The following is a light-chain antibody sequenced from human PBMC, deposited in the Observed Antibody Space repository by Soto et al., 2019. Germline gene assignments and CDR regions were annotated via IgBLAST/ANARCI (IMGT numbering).Light chain of an antibody. Sequence: QSALTQPASLSGSTGQSITISCTGTSSDVGGYNYVAWYQQHPGKAPKLMIDDVSNRPSGVSNRFSGSKSGNTASLTISGLQAEDEADYYCSSYTSSSDVVFGGGTKLTVL. J-gene: IGLJ2*01. CDR1: SSDVGGYNY. CDR3: SSYTSSSDVV. CDR2: DVS. V-gene: IGLV2-14*01.